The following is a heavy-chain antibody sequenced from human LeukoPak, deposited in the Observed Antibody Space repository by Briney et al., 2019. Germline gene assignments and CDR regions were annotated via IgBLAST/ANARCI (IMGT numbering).Heavy chain of an antibody. D-gene: IGHD3-9*01. CDR1: GGSISSSSYY. J-gene: IGHJ6*04. CDR2: IYYSGST. CDR3: VRHDERYYDILTGYYYYYYGLDV. V-gene: IGHV4-39*01. Sequence: PSETLSLTCTVSGGSISSSSYYWGWIRQPPGKGLEWIGSIYYSGSTYYNPSLKSRVTISVDTSKNQFSLKLSSVTAADTAVYFCVRHDERYYDILTGYYYYYYGLDVWGKGTTVTVSS.